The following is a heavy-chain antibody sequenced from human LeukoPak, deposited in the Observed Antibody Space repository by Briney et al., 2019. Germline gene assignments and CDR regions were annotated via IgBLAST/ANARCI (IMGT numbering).Heavy chain of an antibody. CDR2: ISGSGGST. CDR1: GFTFSSYA. Sequence: GGSLRLSCAASGFTFSSYAMSWVRQAPGKGLEWVSAISGSGGSTYYADSVKGRSTISRDNSKNTLYLQMNSLRAEDTAVYYCAKGTGIVGATSDAFDIWGQGTMVTVSS. J-gene: IGHJ3*02. V-gene: IGHV3-23*01. D-gene: IGHD1-26*01. CDR3: AKGTGIVGATSDAFDI.